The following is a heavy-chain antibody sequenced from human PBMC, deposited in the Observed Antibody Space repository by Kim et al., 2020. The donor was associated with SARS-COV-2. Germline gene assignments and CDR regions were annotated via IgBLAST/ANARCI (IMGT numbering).Heavy chain of an antibody. CDR3: ASPGAFDI. CDR1: GFTFSSYW. Sequence: GGSLRLSCAASGFTFSSYWLTWVRQAPGKGLEWVANINQDGSERYYVDSVKGRFTISRDNAKNSLNLQISSLRVEDTAVYYCASPGAFDIWGQGTMATVS. J-gene: IGHJ3*02. V-gene: IGHV3-7*01. CDR2: INQDGSER.